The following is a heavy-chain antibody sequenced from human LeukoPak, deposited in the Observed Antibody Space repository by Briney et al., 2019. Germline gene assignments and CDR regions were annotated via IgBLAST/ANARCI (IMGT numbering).Heavy chain of an antibody. J-gene: IGHJ4*02. V-gene: IGHV3-7*03. D-gene: IGHD4-23*01. Sequence: QAGGSLRLSCAASGFPFNAYWMTWVRQAPGKGLEWVANIRQDGDTKYYVDSVKGRFTISRDNAMNSLYLQMNNLRAEDTAVYYCARAGVLDGGNNFDYWGQGILVTVSS. CDR3: ARAGVLDGGNNFDY. CDR1: GFPFNAYW. CDR2: IRQDGDTK.